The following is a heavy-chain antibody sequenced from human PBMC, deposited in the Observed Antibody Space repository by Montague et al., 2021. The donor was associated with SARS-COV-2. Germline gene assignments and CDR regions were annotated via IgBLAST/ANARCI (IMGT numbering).Heavy chain of an antibody. Sequence: SETLSLTCTVSGGSINTYYWSWIRQPPGKGLEWIGYIYYSGSTNYNPSLKSRVTISVDTSKNQFSLKLSSVTAADTAVYYCARVTTKRTRYGSGSYRGFDAFDIWGRGTMATVSS. CDR2: IYYSGST. J-gene: IGHJ3*02. CDR1: GGSINTYY. V-gene: IGHV4-59*08. CDR3: ARVTTKRTRYGSGSYRGFDAFDI. D-gene: IGHD3-10*01.